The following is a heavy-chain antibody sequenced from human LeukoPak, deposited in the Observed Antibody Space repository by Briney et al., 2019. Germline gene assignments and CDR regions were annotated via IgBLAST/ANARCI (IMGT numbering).Heavy chain of an antibody. CDR2: IYTSGST. V-gene: IGHV4-4*07. CDR1: GGSISSYY. D-gene: IGHD3-22*01. Sequence: SETLSLTCTVSGGSISSYYWSWIRQPAGKGLEWIGRIYTSGSTNYNPSLKSRVTMSVDTSKNQFSLKLSSVTAADTATYFCARWGQDYYDSSGYYSWYFDLWGRGTLVTVSS. CDR3: ARWGQDYYDSSGYYSWYFDL. J-gene: IGHJ2*01.